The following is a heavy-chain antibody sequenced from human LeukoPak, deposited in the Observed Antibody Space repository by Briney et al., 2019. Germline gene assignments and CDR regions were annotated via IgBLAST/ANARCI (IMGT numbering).Heavy chain of an antibody. D-gene: IGHD3-10*01. J-gene: IGHJ4*02. CDR1: GFTFSSYA. CDR2: ISSNGGST. V-gene: IGHV3-64D*06. Sequence: GSLRLSCSASGFTFSSYAMHWVRQAPGKGLEYVSAISSNGGSTYYADSVKGRFTISRDNSKNTLYLQMSSLRAEDTAVYYCVKDGEEYYYGSGTWYYFDYWGQGTLVTVSS. CDR3: VKDGEEYYYGSGTWYYFDY.